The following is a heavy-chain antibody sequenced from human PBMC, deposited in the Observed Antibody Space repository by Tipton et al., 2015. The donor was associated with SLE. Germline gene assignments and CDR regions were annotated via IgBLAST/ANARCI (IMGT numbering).Heavy chain of an antibody. Sequence: SLRLSCAASGFTFSSYSMNWVRQAPGKGLEWVSSISSSSSYIYYADSVKGRFTISRDNAKNSLYLQMNSLRAEDTAVYYCAKVGYSGYDWDYFYHYMDVWGKGTTVTVSS. D-gene: IGHD5-12*01. CDR2: ISSSSSYI. J-gene: IGHJ6*03. CDR3: AKVGYSGYDWDYFYHYMDV. CDR1: GFTFSSYS. V-gene: IGHV3-21*01.